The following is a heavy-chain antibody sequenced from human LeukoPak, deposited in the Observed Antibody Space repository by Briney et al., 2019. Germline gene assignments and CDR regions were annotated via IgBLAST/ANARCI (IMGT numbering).Heavy chain of an antibody. CDR1: GGSFSGYY. Sequence: SETLSLTCAVYGGSFSGYYWSWIRHPPGKGLEWIGEINHSGSTKYNPSLKRRVTISVDTSKNQFSLKLSSVSAADTAVYYCARGDTTIFGVVIGWFDPWGQGTLVTVSS. CDR2: INHSGST. J-gene: IGHJ5*02. CDR3: ARGDTTIFGVVIGWFDP. D-gene: IGHD3-3*01. V-gene: IGHV4-34*01.